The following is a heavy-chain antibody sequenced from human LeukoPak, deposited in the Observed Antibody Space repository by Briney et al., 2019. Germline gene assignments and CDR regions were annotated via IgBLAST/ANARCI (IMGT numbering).Heavy chain of an antibody. CDR1: GYTFTGYY. V-gene: IGHV1-2*02. D-gene: IGHD4-17*01. CDR2: INPNSGGT. J-gene: IGHJ4*02. Sequence: ASVNVSCKASGYTFTGYYMHWVRQAPGQGLEWMGWINPNSGGTNYAQKFQGRVTMTRDTSISTAYMGLSRLRSDDTAVYYCARDRRYGDRRDYWGQGTLVTVSS. CDR3: ARDRRYGDRRDY.